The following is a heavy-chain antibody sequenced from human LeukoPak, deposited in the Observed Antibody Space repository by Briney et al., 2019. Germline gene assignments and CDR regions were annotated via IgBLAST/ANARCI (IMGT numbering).Heavy chain of an antibody. CDR2: ISNDERNK. V-gene: IGHV3-30*04. CDR3: AKEAVPAATIYYFDY. D-gene: IGHD2-2*01. Sequence: GGSLRLSCAASGFIFTDFAMHWVRQAPGKGLQWVAVISNDERNKYYADSVKGRFTISRDNSKNTLYLQMNSLRAEDTAVYYCAKEAVPAATIYYFDYWGQGTLVTVSS. J-gene: IGHJ4*02. CDR1: GFIFTDFA.